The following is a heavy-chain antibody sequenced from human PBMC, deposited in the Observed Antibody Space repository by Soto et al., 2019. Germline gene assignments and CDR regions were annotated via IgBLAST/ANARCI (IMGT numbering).Heavy chain of an antibody. CDR1: GGSISSGDYY. V-gene: IGHV4-30-4*01. Sequence: SETLSLTCTVSGGSISSGDYYWSWIRQPPGKGLEWIGYIYYSGSTYYNPSLKSRVTISVDTSKNQFSLKLSSVTAADTAVYYCARDNTVTTVDYGMDVWGQGTTVTVSS. CDR2: IYYSGST. D-gene: IGHD4-17*01. J-gene: IGHJ6*02. CDR3: ARDNTVTTVDYGMDV.